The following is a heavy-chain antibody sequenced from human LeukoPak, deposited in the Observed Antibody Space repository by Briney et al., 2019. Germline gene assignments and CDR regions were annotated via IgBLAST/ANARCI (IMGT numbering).Heavy chain of an antibody. D-gene: IGHD2-21*02. CDR1: GFTFSSYS. J-gene: IGHJ4*02. V-gene: IGHV3-21*01. Sequence: PGGSPRLSCAASGFTFSSYSMNWVRQAPGKGLEWVSSISSSSSYIYYADSVKGRFTISRDNAKNSLYLQMNSLRAEDTAVYYCARALRGVAGDYYFDYWGQGTLVTVSS. CDR2: ISSSSSYI. CDR3: ARALRGVAGDYYFDY.